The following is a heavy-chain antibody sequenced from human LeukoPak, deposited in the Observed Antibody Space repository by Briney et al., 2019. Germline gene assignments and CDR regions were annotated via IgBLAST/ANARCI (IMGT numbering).Heavy chain of an antibody. CDR2: ISAYNGNT. CDR3: ARGEAAAGTYYFDY. Sequence: ASVKVSCKASGYTFTSYGISWVRQAPGQGLEWMGWISAYNGNTNYAQKFQGRVTITADKSTSTAYMELSSLRSEDTAVYYCARGEAAAGTYYFDYWGQGTLVTVSS. D-gene: IGHD6-13*01. V-gene: IGHV1-18*01. J-gene: IGHJ4*02. CDR1: GYTFTSYG.